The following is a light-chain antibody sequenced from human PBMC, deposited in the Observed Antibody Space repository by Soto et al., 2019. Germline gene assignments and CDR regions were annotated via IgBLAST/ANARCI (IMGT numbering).Light chain of an antibody. J-gene: IGKJ1*01. CDR2: AAS. V-gene: IGKV1-39*01. Sequence: DILMTQSPSSLSASIGDIVTISCRTSQTVSTYLNWYQHKPGRGPTLLIYAASSLQSGVPSRFSGSGSGTDFTLTIGSLQPEDFATYYCQQTSSSPWTFGQGTKVDIK. CDR3: QQTSSSPWT. CDR1: QTVSTY.